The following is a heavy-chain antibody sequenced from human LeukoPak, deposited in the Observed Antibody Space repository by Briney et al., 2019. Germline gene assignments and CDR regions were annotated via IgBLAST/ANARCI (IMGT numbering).Heavy chain of an antibody. D-gene: IGHD6-19*01. CDR1: GFTFSSYA. V-gene: IGHV3-30-3*01. J-gene: IGHJ6*02. Sequence: PGGSLRLSCAASGFTFSSYAMHWVRQAPGKGLEWVAVISYDGSNKYYADSVKGRFTISRDNSKNTLYLQMNSLRAEDTAVYYCARVLAVAGTPGHYYGMDVWGQGTTVTVSS. CDR3: ARVLAVAGTPGHYYGMDV. CDR2: ISYDGSNK.